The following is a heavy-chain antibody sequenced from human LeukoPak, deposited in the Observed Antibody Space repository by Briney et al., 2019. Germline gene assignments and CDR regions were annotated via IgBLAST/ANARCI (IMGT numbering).Heavy chain of an antibody. J-gene: IGHJ4*02. V-gene: IGHV1-69*01. CDR3: ARPIFHGSGSYGRFDY. D-gene: IGHD3-10*01. CDR1: GGTFSSYA. Sequence: GASVKVSCKASGGTFSSYAISWVRQAPGQGLEWMGGIIPIFGTANYTQKFQGRVTITADESTSTAYMELSSLRSEDTAVYYCARPIFHGSGSYGRFDYWGQGTLVTVSS. CDR2: IIPIFGTA.